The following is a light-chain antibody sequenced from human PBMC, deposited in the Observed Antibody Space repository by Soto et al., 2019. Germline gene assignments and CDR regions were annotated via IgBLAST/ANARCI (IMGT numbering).Light chain of an antibody. CDR1: SSDVGGYNY. CDR3: SSYTSSSSYV. J-gene: IGLJ1*01. Sequence: QSALTQPASVSGSPRQPITISCTATSSDVGGYNYVSWYQQHPGKAPKLMIYEVSNRPSGVSNRFSGSKSGNTASLTISELQAEDEADYYCSSYTSSSSYVFGTGTKVTAL. CDR2: EVS. V-gene: IGLV2-14*01.